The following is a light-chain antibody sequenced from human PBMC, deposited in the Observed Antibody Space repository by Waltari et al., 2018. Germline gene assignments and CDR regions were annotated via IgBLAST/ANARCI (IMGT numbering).Light chain of an antibody. J-gene: IGLJ3*02. CDR1: NSNIGTNA. Sequence: QSVLTQTPSASGTPGQRVTISCSGNNSNIGTNAVNCYQHLPGTAPKLLIYSNDERPSGVPDRLAGSKSGTSASLASSGLQSEDEANYYCAAWDDSLVGWVFGGGTKLTVL. CDR2: SND. V-gene: IGLV1-44*01. CDR3: AAWDDSLVGWV.